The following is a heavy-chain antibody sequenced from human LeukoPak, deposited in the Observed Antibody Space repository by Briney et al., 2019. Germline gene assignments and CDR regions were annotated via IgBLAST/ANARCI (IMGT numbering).Heavy chain of an antibody. J-gene: IGHJ6*02. CDR3: TREALVRGVRYHGMDV. Sequence: GGSLRLSCAASGFTFRSYGMHWVRQAPGKGLEWVALTSYDGSNKDYADSVKGRFPISRDISKHTLSLNMDSQRREDAAVCFCTREALVRGVRYHGMDVWGQGTTVTVSS. CDR1: GFTFRSYG. D-gene: IGHD3-10*01. CDR2: TSYDGSNK. V-gene: IGHV3-30*04.